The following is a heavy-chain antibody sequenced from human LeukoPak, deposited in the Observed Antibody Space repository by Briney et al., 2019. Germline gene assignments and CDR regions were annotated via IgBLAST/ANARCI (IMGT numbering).Heavy chain of an antibody. D-gene: IGHD3-22*01. CDR3: ARVGVYYDSSGYPDY. J-gene: IGHJ4*02. Sequence: SVKVSCKASGGTFSSYAISWVRQAPGQGLEWMGWIIPILGIANYAQKFQGRVTITADKSTSTAYMELSSLRSEDTAVYYCARVGVYYDSSGYPDYWGQGTLVTVSS. CDR2: IIPILGIA. CDR1: GGTFSSYA. V-gene: IGHV1-69*10.